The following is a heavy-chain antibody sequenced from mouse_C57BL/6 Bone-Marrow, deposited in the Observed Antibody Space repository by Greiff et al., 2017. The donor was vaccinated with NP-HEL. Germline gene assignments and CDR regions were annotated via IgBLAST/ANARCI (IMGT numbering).Heavy chain of an antibody. V-gene: IGHV1-7*01. CDR2: INPSSGYT. J-gene: IGHJ4*01. D-gene: IGHD2-3*01. CDR1: GYTFTSYW. CDR3: ATYDGYYNYAMDY. Sequence: VQLQQSGAELAKPGASVKLSCKASGYTFTSYWMHWVNQRPGQGLEWIGYINPSSGYTKYNQKFKDKATLTADKSSSTAYMQLSSLTYEDSAVYYCATYDGYYNYAMDYWGQGTSVTVSS.